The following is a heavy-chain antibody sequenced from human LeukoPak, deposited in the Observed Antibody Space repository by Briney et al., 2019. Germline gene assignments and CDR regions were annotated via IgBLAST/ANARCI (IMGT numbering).Heavy chain of an antibody. D-gene: IGHD6-13*01. CDR2: IYTSGST. Sequence: KPSETLSLTCTVSGGSISSYYWSWIRQPAGKGLEWIGRIYTSGSTNYNPSLKSRVTMSVDTSKNQFSLKLSSVTAADTAVYYCARAGQQLRYYYYYYMDVWGKGTTVTVS. CDR1: GGSISSYY. V-gene: IGHV4-4*07. CDR3: ARAGQQLRYYYYYYMDV. J-gene: IGHJ6*03.